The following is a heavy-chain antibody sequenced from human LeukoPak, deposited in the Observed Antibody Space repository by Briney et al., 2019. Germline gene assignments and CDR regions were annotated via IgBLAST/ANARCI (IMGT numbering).Heavy chain of an antibody. CDR2: INHSGST. D-gene: IGHD2-2*01. V-gene: IGHV4-34*01. J-gene: IGHJ5*02. CDR3: ARDAGYCSSTSCYNWFDP. Sequence: SETLSLTCAVYGGSFSGYYWSWIRQPPGKGLEWIGEINHSGSTNYNPSLKSRVTISVDTSKNQFFLKLSSVTAADTAVYYCARDAGYCSSTSCYNWFDPWGQGTLVTVSS. CDR1: GGSFSGYY.